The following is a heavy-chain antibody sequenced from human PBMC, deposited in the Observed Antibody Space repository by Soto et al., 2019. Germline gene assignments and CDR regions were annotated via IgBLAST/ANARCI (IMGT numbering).Heavy chain of an antibody. CDR3: ARVQRDGYIAYYYYGMDV. CDR1: GFTFSSYW. CDR2: IKQDGSEK. J-gene: IGHJ6*02. D-gene: IGHD5-12*01. Sequence: ESGGGLVQPGGSLRLSCAASGFTFSSYWMSWVRQAPGKGLEWVANIKQDGSEKYYVDSVKGRFTISRDNAKNSLYLQMNSLRAEDTAVYYCARVQRDGYIAYYYYGMDVWGQGTTVTVSS. V-gene: IGHV3-7*01.